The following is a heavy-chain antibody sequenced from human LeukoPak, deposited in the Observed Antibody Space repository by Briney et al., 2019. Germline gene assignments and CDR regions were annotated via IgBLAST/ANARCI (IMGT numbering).Heavy chain of an antibody. V-gene: IGHV3-33*06. Sequence: GGSLRPSCAASGFTFSSYGMHWVRQAPGKGLEWVAVIWYDGSNKYYADSVKGRFTISRDNSKNTLYLQMNSLRAEDTAVYYCAKGGYWGYSTRGFDYWGQGTLDTVSS. D-gene: IGHD3-22*01. CDR2: IWYDGSNK. CDR1: GFTFSSYG. J-gene: IGHJ4*02. CDR3: AKGGYWGYSTRGFDY.